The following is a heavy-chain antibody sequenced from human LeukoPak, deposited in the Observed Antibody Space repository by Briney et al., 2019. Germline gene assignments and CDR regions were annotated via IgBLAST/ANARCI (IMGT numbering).Heavy chain of an antibody. D-gene: IGHD3-3*01. V-gene: IGHV4-34*01. Sequence: SETLSLTCAVYGGSFSGYYWSWIRQPPGKGLEWIGEINHSGSTNYNPSLKSRVTISVDTSKNQFSLKLSSVTAADTAVYYCAGGTTYYDFWSGYSYYFDYWGQGTLVTVSS. CDR3: AGGTTYYDFWSGYSYYFDY. J-gene: IGHJ4*02. CDR1: GGSFSGYY. CDR2: INHSGST.